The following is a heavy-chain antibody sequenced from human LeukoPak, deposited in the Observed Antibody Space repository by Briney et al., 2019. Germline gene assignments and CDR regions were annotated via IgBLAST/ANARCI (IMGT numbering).Heavy chain of an antibody. V-gene: IGHV1-8*01. D-gene: IGHD5-18*01. Sequence: ASVKVSCRASGYTFTSYDINWVRQATGQGLEWMGWMNPNSGNTGYAQKFQGRVTMTRNTSISTAYMELSSLRSEDTAVYYCARVSHGYSYVLPFDYWGQGTLVTVSS. CDR3: ARVSHGYSYVLPFDY. CDR2: MNPNSGNT. CDR1: GYTFTSYD. J-gene: IGHJ4*02.